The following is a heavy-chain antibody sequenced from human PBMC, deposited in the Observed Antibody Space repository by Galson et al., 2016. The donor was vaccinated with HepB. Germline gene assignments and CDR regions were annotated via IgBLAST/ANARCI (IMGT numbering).Heavy chain of an antibody. D-gene: IGHD3-10*01. J-gene: IGHJ3*01. Sequence: SLRLSCAASGFSFSTYAMHWVRRAPGKGLEWVALISYDGSYSSYADSVKGRFTISRDNSKKTLYLQMNSLRAEDTAVYYCAKVHSMVRGFWGQGTMVTVSS. CDR2: ISYDGSYS. CDR3: AKVHSMVRGF. V-gene: IGHV3-30*18. CDR1: GFSFSTYA.